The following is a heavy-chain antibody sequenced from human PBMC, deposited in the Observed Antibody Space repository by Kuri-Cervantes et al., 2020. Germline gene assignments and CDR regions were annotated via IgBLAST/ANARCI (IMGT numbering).Heavy chain of an antibody. Sequence: LSLTCAASGFTFSSYGMHWVRQAPGKGLEWVAVIWYDGSNKYYADSVKGRFTISRDNSKNTLYLQMNSLRPEDTALYYCAKDMWSGSVLGHAFDIWGQGTMVTVSS. CDR1: GFTFSSYG. CDR2: IWYDGSNK. D-gene: IGHD3-3*01. V-gene: IGHV3-30*18. J-gene: IGHJ3*02. CDR3: AKDMWSGSVLGHAFDI.